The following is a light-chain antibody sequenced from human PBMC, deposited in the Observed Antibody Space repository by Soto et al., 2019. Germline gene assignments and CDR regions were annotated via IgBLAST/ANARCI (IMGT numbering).Light chain of an antibody. Sequence: QSALTQPASVSGSPGQSITISCTGASSDVGAYNSVSWYQKHPGKAPKLMIYEVSNRPSGVSNRFSGSKSGNTASLTISGLQAEDEADYYCSSYTSSSPLIFGGGTKLTVL. CDR2: EVS. CDR3: SSYTSSSPLI. J-gene: IGLJ2*01. V-gene: IGLV2-14*01. CDR1: SSDVGAYNS.